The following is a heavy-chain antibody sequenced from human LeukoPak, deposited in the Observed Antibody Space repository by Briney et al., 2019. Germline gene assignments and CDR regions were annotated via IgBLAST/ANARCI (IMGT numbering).Heavy chain of an antibody. D-gene: IGHD6-6*01. Sequence: SETLSLTCTVFGGSISSYYWSWIRQPAGKGLEWIGRIYTSGSTNYNPSLKSRVTMSVDTSKNQFSLKLSSVTAADTAVYYCAKGSIAARPSYYYYYMDVWGKGTTVTVSS. CDR3: AKGSIAARPSYYYYYMDV. CDR2: IYTSGST. J-gene: IGHJ6*03. V-gene: IGHV4-4*07. CDR1: GGSISSYY.